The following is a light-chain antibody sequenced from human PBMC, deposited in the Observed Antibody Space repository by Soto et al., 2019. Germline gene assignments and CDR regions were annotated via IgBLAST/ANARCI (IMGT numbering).Light chain of an antibody. CDR3: LVSYSGGLVV. J-gene: IGLJ2*01. CDR2: DTT. V-gene: IGLV7-46*01. CDR1: TGAVTSGHY. Sequence: QAVVTQEPSLTVSPGGTVTLTCGSSTGAVTSGHYPYWFQQKPGQAPRTQIFDTTNKPSWTPARFSGSLLGGKAALTLSGAQPEDEADYYCLVSYSGGLVVFGGGTKLTVL.